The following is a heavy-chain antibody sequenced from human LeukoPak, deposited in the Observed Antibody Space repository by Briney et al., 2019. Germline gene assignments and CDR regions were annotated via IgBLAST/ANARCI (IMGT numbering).Heavy chain of an antibody. D-gene: IGHD1-26*01. J-gene: IGHJ4*02. Sequence: PGGSLRLSCAASGFTFSSYWMHWVRQAPGKGLVWVSRINSDGSSTSYADSVKGRFTISRDNAKNTLYLQMNSLRAEDTAVFYCAKGSSGGSYYYFDYWGQGTLVTVSS. CDR2: INSDGSST. CDR1: GFTFSSYW. V-gene: IGHV3-74*01. CDR3: AKGSSGGSYYYFDY.